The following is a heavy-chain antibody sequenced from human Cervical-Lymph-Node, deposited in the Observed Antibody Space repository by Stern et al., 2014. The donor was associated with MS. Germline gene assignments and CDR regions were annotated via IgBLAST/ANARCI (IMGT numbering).Heavy chain of an antibody. CDR1: GYTFAGYG. Sequence: VQLVESGGEVKKPGASVKVSCKASGYTFAGYGITWVRQAPGQGLERMGWINAYNGNTNYAQKLQDRVTMTTDTPTSIAYLELKGLRSDDTAVYYCARSYGSGIYGMDVWGQGTTVIVSS. V-gene: IGHV1-18*01. D-gene: IGHD3-10*01. J-gene: IGHJ6*02. CDR3: ARSYGSGIYGMDV. CDR2: INAYNGNT.